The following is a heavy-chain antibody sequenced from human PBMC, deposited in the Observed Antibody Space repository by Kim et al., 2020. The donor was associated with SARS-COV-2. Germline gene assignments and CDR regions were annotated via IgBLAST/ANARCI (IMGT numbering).Heavy chain of an antibody. J-gene: IGHJ5*02. CDR3: ARGRIVVVPAAPSNLFDP. Sequence: SETLSLTCAVYGASFSGYYWSWIRQPPGKGLEWIGEINHSGSTNYNPSLKSRVTISVDTSKNQFSLKLSSVTAADTAVYYCARGRIVVVPAAPSNLFDPWGQGTLVTVSS. CDR1: GASFSGYY. V-gene: IGHV4-34*01. D-gene: IGHD2-2*01. CDR2: INHSGST.